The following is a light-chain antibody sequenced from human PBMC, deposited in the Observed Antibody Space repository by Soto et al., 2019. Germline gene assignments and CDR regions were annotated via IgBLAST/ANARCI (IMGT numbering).Light chain of an antibody. J-gene: IGLJ2*01. CDR3: QSYDSNNVL. CDR2: EDY. V-gene: IGLV6-57*02. Sequence: NFMLTQPHSVSESPGKTVTISCTGSSGSIASNYVQWYQQRPGSAPTTVIYEDYQRPSGVPDRFSGSIDSSSNSAPLTISGLKTEDEADYFCQSYDSNNVLFGGGTKLTVL. CDR1: SGSIASNY.